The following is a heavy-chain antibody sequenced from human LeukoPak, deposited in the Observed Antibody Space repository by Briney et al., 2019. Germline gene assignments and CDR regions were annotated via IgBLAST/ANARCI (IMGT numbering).Heavy chain of an antibody. J-gene: IGHJ5*02. CDR3: ARALPHRRLMDTTMEQHWFDP. V-gene: IGHV1-46*01. CDR1: GYIFTSYF. CDR2: INPSGGST. D-gene: IGHD5-18*01. Sequence: ASVKVSCKASGYIFTSYFMHWVRQAPAQGLEWMGLINPSGGSTRYAQKFQGRVIMTRDMSTSTVYMELSSLRSEDTAVYYCARALPHRRLMDTTMEQHWFDPWGQGTLVTVSS.